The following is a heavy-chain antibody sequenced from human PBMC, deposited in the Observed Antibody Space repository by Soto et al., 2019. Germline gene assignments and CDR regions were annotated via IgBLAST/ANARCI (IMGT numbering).Heavy chain of an antibody. V-gene: IGHV1-18*01. Sequence: QVQLVQSGAEVKKPGASVKVSCKASGYTFTSYGISWVRQAPGQGLEWMGWISAYNGNTNYAQKRHGRVTRTNDTTTSTDYMEMRSVRSDDTAVYYCARSPRDYDFWSGYSVYYYYGMDVWGQGTTVTVSS. J-gene: IGHJ6*02. CDR2: ISAYNGNT. CDR3: ARSPRDYDFWSGYSVYYYYGMDV. D-gene: IGHD3-3*01. CDR1: GYTFTSYG.